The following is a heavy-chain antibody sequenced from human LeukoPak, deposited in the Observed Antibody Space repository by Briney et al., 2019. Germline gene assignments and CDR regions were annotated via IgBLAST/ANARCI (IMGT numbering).Heavy chain of an antibody. V-gene: IGHV3-30*03. J-gene: IGHJ4*02. CDR2: ISYDGSNK. CDR1: GFTFSSYG. CDR3: ARDRIDY. Sequence: GGSLRPSCAASGFTFSSYGMHWVRQAPGKGLEWVAVISYDGSNKYYADSVKGRFTISRDNSKNTLYLQMNSLRAEDTAVYYCARDRIDYWGQGTLVTVSS.